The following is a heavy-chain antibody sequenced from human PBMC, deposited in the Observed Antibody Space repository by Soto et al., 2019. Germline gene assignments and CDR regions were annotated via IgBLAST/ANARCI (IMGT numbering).Heavy chain of an antibody. D-gene: IGHD6-13*01. J-gene: IGHJ5*02. CDR3: VKDHIATAGFGLYHWFDP. CDR2: ISSNGRTT. Sequence: PGGSLRLSCSASGFTFSTYAMHWVRQAPGKGLEYIAGISSNGRTTSYKDSVKGRFTISRDNSESTLYLQMSSLRLDDTAVYFCVKDHIATAGFGLYHWFDPWGQGTRVTVSS. CDR1: GFTFSTYA. V-gene: IGHV3-64D*06.